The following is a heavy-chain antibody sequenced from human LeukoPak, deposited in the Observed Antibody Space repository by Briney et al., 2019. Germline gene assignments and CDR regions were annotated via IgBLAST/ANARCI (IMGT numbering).Heavy chain of an antibody. Sequence: SETLSLTCAVYGGSFSGYYWSWIRQPPGKGLEWIGEINHSGSTNYNPSLKSRVTISVDTSKNRFSLKLSSVTAADTAVYYCARWTYYYYGMDVWGQGTTVTVSS. J-gene: IGHJ6*02. CDR1: GGSFSGYY. V-gene: IGHV4-34*01. CDR2: INHSGST. D-gene: IGHD3/OR15-3a*01. CDR3: ARWTYYYYGMDV.